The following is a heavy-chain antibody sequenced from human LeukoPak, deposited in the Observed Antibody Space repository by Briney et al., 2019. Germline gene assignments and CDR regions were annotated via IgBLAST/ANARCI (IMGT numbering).Heavy chain of an antibody. CDR1: GFTFSSYA. V-gene: IGHV3-30*03. Sequence: GGSLRLSCAASGFTFSSYAMSWVRQAPGKGLEWVAVISYDGSNKYYADSVKGRFTISRDNSKNTLYLQMNSLRAEDTAVYYCARLYYYDSSGYYVDDLVFDYWGQGTLVTVSS. J-gene: IGHJ4*02. D-gene: IGHD3-22*01. CDR2: ISYDGSNK. CDR3: ARLYYYDSSGYYVDDLVFDY.